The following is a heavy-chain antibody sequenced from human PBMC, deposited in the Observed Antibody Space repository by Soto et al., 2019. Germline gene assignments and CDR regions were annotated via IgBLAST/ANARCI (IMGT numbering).Heavy chain of an antibody. CDR3: ARHSMGNDYGDYDWYFDY. J-gene: IGHJ4*02. CDR1: GYSFTSYW. CDR2: IYPGDSDT. D-gene: IGHD4-17*01. V-gene: IGHV5-51*01. Sequence: GESLKISCKGSGYSFTSYWIGWVRQMPGKGLEWMGIIYPGDSDTRYSPSFQGQVTISADKSISTAYLQWSSLKASDTAMYYCARHSMGNDYGDYDWYFDYWGQGTLVTVSS.